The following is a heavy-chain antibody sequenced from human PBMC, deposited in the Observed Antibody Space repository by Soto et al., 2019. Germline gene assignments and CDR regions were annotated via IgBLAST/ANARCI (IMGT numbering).Heavy chain of an antibody. CDR2: ISSSSSTI. CDR1: GFTFSSYS. Sequence: VQLVESGGGLVQPGGSLRLSCAASGFTFSSYSMNWVRQAPGKGLEWVSYISSSSSTIYYADSVKGRFTISRDNAKNSLYLQMNSLRAEDTAVYYCARTSDYGDSNNWFDPWRQGTLVTVSS. J-gene: IGHJ5*02. CDR3: ARTSDYGDSNNWFDP. D-gene: IGHD4-17*01. V-gene: IGHV3-48*01.